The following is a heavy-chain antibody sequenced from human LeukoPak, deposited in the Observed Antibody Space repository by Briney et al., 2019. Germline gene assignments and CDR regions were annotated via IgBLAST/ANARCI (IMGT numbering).Heavy chain of an antibody. Sequence: KTSEALSLTCTVSGGSISSYYWSWIRQPPGKGLEWIGYIYYSGSTNYNPSLKSRVTISVDTSKNQFSLKLSSVTAADTAVYYCARLTAFYGSGSYYFDYWGQGTLVTVSS. CDR1: GGSISSYY. J-gene: IGHJ4*02. CDR3: ARLTAFYGSGSYYFDY. D-gene: IGHD3-10*01. CDR2: IYYSGST. V-gene: IGHV4-59*08.